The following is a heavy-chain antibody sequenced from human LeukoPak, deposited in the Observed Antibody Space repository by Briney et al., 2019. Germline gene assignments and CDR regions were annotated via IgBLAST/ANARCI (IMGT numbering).Heavy chain of an antibody. CDR1: GGSISSYY. D-gene: IGHD6-13*01. CDR3: ASKIAAHRTYEHDAFDV. Sequence: PSETLSLTCTVSGGSISSYYWSWIRQPAGKGLEWIGRIYNSGSTNYNPSLKSRVTISVDTSKNQVSLKLSSVTAADTAVYYCASKIAAHRTYEHDAFDVWGQGTMVTVSS. V-gene: IGHV4-4*07. J-gene: IGHJ3*01. CDR2: IYNSGST.